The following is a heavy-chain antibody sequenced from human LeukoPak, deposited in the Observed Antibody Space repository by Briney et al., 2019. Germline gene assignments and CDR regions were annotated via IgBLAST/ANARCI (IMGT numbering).Heavy chain of an antibody. V-gene: IGHV3-23*01. CDR2: ITSRDGRT. J-gene: IGHJ3*01. CDR3: TRDANGDYLGAFDF. Sequence: GGSPRLSCAAPEFTFSRYAMTWVRQAPGKGLEWVSSITSRDGRTSYADSVKGRFTVSRDNSKNTLYLQMNYLRVEDTAVYYCTRDANGDYLGAFDFWGQGTLVTVSS. CDR1: EFTFSRYA. D-gene: IGHD4-17*01.